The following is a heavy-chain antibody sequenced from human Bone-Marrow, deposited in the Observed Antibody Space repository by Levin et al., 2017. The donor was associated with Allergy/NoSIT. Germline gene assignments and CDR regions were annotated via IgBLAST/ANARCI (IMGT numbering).Heavy chain of an antibody. D-gene: IGHD2-2*01. CDR2: ISYSGGP. CDR3: AGYLGYCDDSTCYGSWFDP. CDR1: GGSITSSY. Sequence: SQTLSLTCSVSGGSITSSYWTWIRQAPGKGLEWIGYISYSGGPTYNPSLKSRVTITADKSKNHFSLKLTSVTAADTAVYYCAGYLGYCDDSTCYGSWFDPWGQGTLVSVSS. V-gene: IGHV4-59*01. J-gene: IGHJ5*02.